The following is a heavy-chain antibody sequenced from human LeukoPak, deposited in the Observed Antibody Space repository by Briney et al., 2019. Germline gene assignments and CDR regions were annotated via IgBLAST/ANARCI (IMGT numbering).Heavy chain of an antibody. CDR1: GFTFSNAW. V-gene: IGHV3-15*01. CDR3: TTGPYRPRFLYYSKSGAFDI. CDR2: IKSKTDGGTT. Sequence: PGGSLRLSCAASGFTFSNAWMSWVRQAPGKGLEWVGRIKSKTDGGTTDYAAPVKGRFTISRDDSKNTLYLQMNSLKTEDTAVYYCTTGPYRPRFLYYSKSGAFDIWGQGTMVTVSS. J-gene: IGHJ3*02. D-gene: IGHD3-10*01.